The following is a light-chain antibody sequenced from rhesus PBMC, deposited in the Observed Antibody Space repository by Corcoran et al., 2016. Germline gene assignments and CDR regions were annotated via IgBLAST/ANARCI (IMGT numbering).Light chain of an antibody. CDR1: QSVSSS. Sequence: EIVMTQSPATLSLSPGERATLSCRASQSVSSSLAWYQQKPGQAPRLLINGASSRVPGNPDRFSGGGSGTEFTLTIGSLEPKDFAIYYCPPYSRWPFAFGPRTKLNIK. V-gene: IGKV3-42*03. CDR3: PPYSRWPFA. J-gene: IGKJ3*01. CDR2: GAS.